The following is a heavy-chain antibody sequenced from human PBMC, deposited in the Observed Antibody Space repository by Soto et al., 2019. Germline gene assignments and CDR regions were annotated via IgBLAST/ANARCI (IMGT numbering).Heavy chain of an antibody. V-gene: IGHV1-69*13. J-gene: IGHJ4*02. CDR1: GGTFSSYA. Sequence: ASVKVSCKASGGTFSSYAISWVRQAPGQGLEWMGGIIPIFGTANYAQKFQGRVTITADESTSTAYMELSSLRSEDTAVYYCARGITMIVLPDYWGQGTLVTVSS. D-gene: IGHD3-22*01. CDR2: IIPIFGTA. CDR3: ARGITMIVLPDY.